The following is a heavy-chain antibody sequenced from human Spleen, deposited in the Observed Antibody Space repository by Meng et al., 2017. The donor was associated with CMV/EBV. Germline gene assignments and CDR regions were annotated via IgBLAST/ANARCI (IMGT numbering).Heavy chain of an antibody. CDR2: ITPIYGTA. Sequence: SVKVSCKASGGTFSSYAISWVRQAPGQGLEWMGAITPIYGTANYAQKFQDRVTITTDESASTSYMELSGLRSEDTAVYYCARGSRKYWYFDLWGRGTLVTVSS. V-gene: IGHV1-69*05. CDR1: GGTFSSYA. J-gene: IGHJ2*01. D-gene: IGHD2-2*01. CDR3: ARGSRKYWYFDL.